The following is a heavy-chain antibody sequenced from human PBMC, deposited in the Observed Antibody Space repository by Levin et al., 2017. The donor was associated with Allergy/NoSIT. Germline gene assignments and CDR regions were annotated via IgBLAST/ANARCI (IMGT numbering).Heavy chain of an antibody. CDR1: GFTFSNSA. CDR3: AKGITIFGVGRLDY. CDR2: ITGDGDDT. V-gene: IGHV3-23*01. Sequence: GGSLRLSCAASGFTFSNSAMNWVRQAAGKGLEWLSGITGDGDDTHYADSVKGRFTISRDNSKNTLYLQMSNLRAEDTATYYCAKGITIFGVGRLDYWGQGALVTVSS. D-gene: IGHD3-3*01. J-gene: IGHJ4*02.